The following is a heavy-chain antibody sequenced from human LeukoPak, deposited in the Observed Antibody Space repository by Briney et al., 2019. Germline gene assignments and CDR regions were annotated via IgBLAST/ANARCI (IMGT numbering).Heavy chain of an antibody. J-gene: IGHJ4*01. Sequence: GGSLRLSCAASGFTFSNSAMSWVRQAPGKGLEWVSTLSGSGITTYYAGSVKGRFTISRDNSKHTLYLQMNSLRAEDTAVYYCAKGIYSGGWSYFDYWGHGTLVTVSS. V-gene: IGHV3-23*01. CDR2: LSGSGITT. CDR1: GFTFSNSA. CDR3: AKGIYSGGWSYFDY. D-gene: IGHD6-19*01.